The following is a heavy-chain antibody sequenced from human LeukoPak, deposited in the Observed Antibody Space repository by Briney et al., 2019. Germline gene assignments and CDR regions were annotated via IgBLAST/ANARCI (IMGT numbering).Heavy chain of an antibody. CDR2: ISGSGGST. Sequence: GGSLRLSCAASGFTFSSYALSWVRQAPGKGLEWVSAISGSGGSTYYADSVKGRFTISRDNSKNTLYLQMNSLRAEDTAVYYCAKYYGGEYYFDYWGQGTLVTVSS. CDR3: AKYYGGEYYFDY. J-gene: IGHJ4*02. CDR1: GFTFSSYA. V-gene: IGHV3-23*01. D-gene: IGHD2-21*01.